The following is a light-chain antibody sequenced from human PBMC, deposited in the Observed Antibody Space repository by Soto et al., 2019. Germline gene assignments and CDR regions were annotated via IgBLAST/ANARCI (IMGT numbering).Light chain of an antibody. J-gene: IGLJ2*01. CDR2: DDS. CDR3: QVWDSTRDHPV. V-gene: IGLV3-21*02. CDR1: NIGSKS. Sequence: SYELTQPPSVSVAPGQTARITCGGNNIGSKSVHWYQRKPGQALVVVVYDDSDRPSGVPERFSGSNSGNTATLIISSVEAGDEAHYYCQVWDSTRDHPVFGRGTKVTVL.